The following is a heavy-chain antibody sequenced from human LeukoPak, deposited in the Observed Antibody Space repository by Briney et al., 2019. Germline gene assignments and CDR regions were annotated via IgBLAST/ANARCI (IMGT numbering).Heavy chain of an antibody. D-gene: IGHD5-12*01. V-gene: IGHV1-69*13. CDR2: IIPIFGTA. CDR3: ARGYSGYDFDFDY. J-gene: IGHJ4*02. CDR1: GGTFSSYA. Sequence: SVKVSCKASGGTFSSYAISWVRQAPGQGLEWMGGIIPIFGTANYAQKFQGRVTITADESTSTAYMELSSLRSEDTAVYYCARGYSGYDFDFDYWGQGTLVTVSS.